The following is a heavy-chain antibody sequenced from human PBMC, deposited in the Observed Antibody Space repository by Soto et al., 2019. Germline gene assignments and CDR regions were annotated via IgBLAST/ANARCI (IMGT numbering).Heavy chain of an antibody. V-gene: IGHV4-38-2*01. D-gene: IGHD2-15*01. J-gene: IGHJ5*02. Sequence: SETLSLTCAVSGYSISSGYYWGWIRQPPGKGLEWIGSIYHSGSTYYNPSLKSRVTISVDTSKNQFSLKLSSVTAADTAVYYCARVGYCSGGSCSMYNWFDPWGQGTLVTVSS. CDR3: ARVGYCSGGSCSMYNWFDP. CDR2: IYHSGST. CDR1: GYSISSGYY.